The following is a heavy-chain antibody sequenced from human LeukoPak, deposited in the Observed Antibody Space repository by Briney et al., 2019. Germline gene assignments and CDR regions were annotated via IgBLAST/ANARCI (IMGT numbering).Heavy chain of an antibody. CDR2: IDWTGTKT. D-gene: IGHD6-13*01. CDR1: GFTFDDYA. Sequence: GGSLRLSCAASGFTFDDYAMAWVRQAPGGGLQWVSSIDWTGTKTVYDDSVRGRFTISRDNAKNSLDLQINGLRADDTALYHCVRKRAATNIDAYDIWGQGTMVTVSS. J-gene: IGHJ3*02. CDR3: VRKRAATNIDAYDI. V-gene: IGHV3-20*01.